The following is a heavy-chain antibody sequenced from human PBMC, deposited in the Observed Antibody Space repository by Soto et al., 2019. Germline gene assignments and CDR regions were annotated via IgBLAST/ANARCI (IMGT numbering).Heavy chain of an antibody. CDR1: GYTFTSYA. D-gene: IGHD1-1*01. Sequence: VASVKVSCKGSGYTFTSYAMHWVRQAPGQRLEWMGWINAGNGNTKYSQKFQGRVTITRDTSASTAYMELSSLGSEDTAVYYCARDRHDLFDYWGQGTLVTVSS. V-gene: IGHV1-3*01. CDR2: INAGNGNT. CDR3: ARDRHDLFDY. J-gene: IGHJ4*02.